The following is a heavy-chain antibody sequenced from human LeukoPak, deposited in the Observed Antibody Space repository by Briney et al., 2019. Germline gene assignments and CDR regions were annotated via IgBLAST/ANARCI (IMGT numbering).Heavy chain of an antibody. CDR2: IKSDGSTT. Sequence: GALRFSCAASGFTFSSYWMHWVRQAPGKGLVWVSRIKSDGSTTTYADSVKGRFTISRDNAKNTLYLQMNSLRAEDTAVYYCARVVDTHFDYWGQGTLVTVSS. J-gene: IGHJ4*02. V-gene: IGHV3-74*01. CDR3: ARVVDTHFDY. CDR1: GFTFSSYW. D-gene: IGHD5-18*01.